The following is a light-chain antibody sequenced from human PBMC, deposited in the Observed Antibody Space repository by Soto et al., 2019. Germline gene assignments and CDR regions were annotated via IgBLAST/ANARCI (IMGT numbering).Light chain of an antibody. CDR2: GAS. Sequence: IVMTQSSATLSVSPGERDTLSCRASQSVTSNLAWYQQKPGQAPRLLIYGASTRATGIPARFSGSGSGTEFTLTISSLQSEDFAVYYCHHYNNWPQTFGQGTKVEIK. J-gene: IGKJ1*01. V-gene: IGKV3-15*01. CDR1: QSVTSN. CDR3: HHYNNWPQT.